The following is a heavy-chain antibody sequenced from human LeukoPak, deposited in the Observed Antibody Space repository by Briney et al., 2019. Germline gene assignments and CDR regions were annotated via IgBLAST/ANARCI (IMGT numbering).Heavy chain of an antibody. CDR1: GITLSNYG. D-gene: IGHD3-10*01. CDR2: LSGSGGGT. V-gene: IGHV3-23*01. J-gene: IGHJ4*02. CDR3: AKRGVVIRVFLVGFHKEAYYFDS. Sequence: GGSLRLSCAVSGITLSNYGMSWVRQAPGKGLEWVAGLSGSGGGTNYADSVQGRFTISRDNPKNTLYLQMNSLRAEDTAVYFCAKRGVVIRVFLVGFHKEAYYFDSWGQGALVTISS.